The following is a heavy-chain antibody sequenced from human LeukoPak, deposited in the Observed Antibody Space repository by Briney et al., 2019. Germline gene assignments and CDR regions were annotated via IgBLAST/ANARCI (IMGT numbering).Heavy chain of an antibody. Sequence: GGSLRLSCAASGFTFSSYAMSWVRQAPGKGLEWVSGISGSGGTTYYADFVKGRFTISRDNSKNTLYLQMNSLRAEDTAVYYCAKGFPNYSNRFDYWGQGTLATVSS. CDR3: AKGFPNYSNRFDY. CDR1: GFTFSSYA. D-gene: IGHD4-11*01. CDR2: ISGSGGTT. J-gene: IGHJ4*02. V-gene: IGHV3-23*01.